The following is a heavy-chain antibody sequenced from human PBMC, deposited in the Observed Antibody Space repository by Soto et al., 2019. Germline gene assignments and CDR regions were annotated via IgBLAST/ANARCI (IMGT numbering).Heavy chain of an antibody. CDR1: GFTFSSYA. CDR3: AKDHDYVLLRAWFDP. J-gene: IGHJ5*02. V-gene: IGHV3-23*01. CDR2: ISGSGGST. Sequence: GGSLRLSCAASGFTFSSYAMSWVRQAPGKGLEWVSAISGSGGSTYYADSVKGRFTISRDNSKNTLYLQMNSLRAEDTAVYYCAKDHDYVLLRAWFDPWGQGTLVTVSS. D-gene: IGHD3-16*01.